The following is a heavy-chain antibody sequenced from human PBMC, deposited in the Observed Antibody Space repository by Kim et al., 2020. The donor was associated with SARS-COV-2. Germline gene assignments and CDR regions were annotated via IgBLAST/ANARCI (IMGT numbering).Heavy chain of an antibody. J-gene: IGHJ6*02. D-gene: IGHD1-26*01. CDR3: PREIVSYYGMDV. CDR2: ISYDGSNK. Sequence: GGSLRLSCAASGFTFSSYAMHWVRQAPGKGLEWVAVISYDGSNKYYADSVKGRFTISRDNSKNTLYLQMNSLRAEDTAVYYCPREIVSYYGMDVWGQGTTVTVSS. CDR1: GFTFSSYA. V-gene: IGHV3-30-3*01.